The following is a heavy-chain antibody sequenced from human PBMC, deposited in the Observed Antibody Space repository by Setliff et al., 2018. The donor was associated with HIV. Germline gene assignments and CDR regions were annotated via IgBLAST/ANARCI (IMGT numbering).Heavy chain of an antibody. CDR2: INPNSGGT. CDR3: ARCYYDNSGYPVDAFDI. CDR1: GVTFSNCS. Sequence: GASVKVSCKASGVTFSNCSIGWVRQAPGQGLEWMGWINPNSGGTNYAQKFQGRVTMTRDTSISTAYMELGRLRSDDTAVYYCARCYYDNSGYPVDAFDIWGQGTMVTVSS. D-gene: IGHD3-22*01. J-gene: IGHJ3*02. V-gene: IGHV1-2*02.